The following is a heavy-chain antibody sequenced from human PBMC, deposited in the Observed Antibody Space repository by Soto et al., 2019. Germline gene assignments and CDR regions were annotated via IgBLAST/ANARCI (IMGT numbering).Heavy chain of an antibody. CDR1: SYTFTSYG. J-gene: IGHJ2*01. V-gene: IGHV1-18*01. D-gene: IGHD3-22*01. CDR2: ISAYNGNT. CDR3: ARYYYDSSGYGGGFDL. Sequence: QVQLVQFGAEVKKPGASVKVSCRASSYTFTSYGISWVRQALGQGVEWMGWISAYNGNTNYAQKLQGRVTMTTDTSTSTAYMELRSLRSDDTAVYYCARYYYDSSGYGGGFDLWGRGTLVTVSS.